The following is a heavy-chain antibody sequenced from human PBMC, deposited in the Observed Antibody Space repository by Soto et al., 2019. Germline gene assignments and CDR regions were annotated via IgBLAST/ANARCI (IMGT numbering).Heavy chain of an antibody. D-gene: IGHD6-13*01. CDR1: GDSVSRNSAA. Sequence: SQTLSLTCAISGDSVSRNSAAWNWIRQSPSRGLEWLGRTFYRSKWYNDYAVSVKSRITINPDTSKNQFSLQLNSVTPEDTAVYYCARAPYSSSWYSEYFQHWGQGTLVTVSS. CDR2: TFYRSKWYN. CDR3: ARAPYSSSWYSEYFQH. V-gene: IGHV6-1*01. J-gene: IGHJ1*01.